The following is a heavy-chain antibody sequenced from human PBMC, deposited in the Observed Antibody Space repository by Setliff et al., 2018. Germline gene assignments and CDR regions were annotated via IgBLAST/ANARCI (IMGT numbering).Heavy chain of an antibody. CDR3: AKDLSSNNAASYFFDR. CDR2: GSTGKT. J-gene: IGHJ4*02. CDR1: GFNCSDYA. V-gene: IGHV3-23*01. Sequence: GGSLRPSCAASGFNCSDYAMSWVRKAPRKGLEWGSGGSTGKTDDADSVKGRFIMSRDSCTNTLYLQMNSLRGEDTAVYYCAKDLSSNNAASYFFDRWGQGTQVTVSS. D-gene: IGHD3-16*02.